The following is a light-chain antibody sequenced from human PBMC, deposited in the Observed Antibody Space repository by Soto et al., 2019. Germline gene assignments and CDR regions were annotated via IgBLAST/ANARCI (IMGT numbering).Light chain of an antibody. J-gene: IGKJ1*01. CDR1: QTVSDSY. V-gene: IGKV3-20*01. Sequence: EIVLTQSPGTLSLSPGERATLSCRASQTVSDSYLAWYQQKPGQAPRLLIYGASSRATGIPDRFSGSGSGTDFTLTISRLEPEDFAVYYCQQYGSSRTFGQGTKVETK. CDR2: GAS. CDR3: QQYGSSRT.